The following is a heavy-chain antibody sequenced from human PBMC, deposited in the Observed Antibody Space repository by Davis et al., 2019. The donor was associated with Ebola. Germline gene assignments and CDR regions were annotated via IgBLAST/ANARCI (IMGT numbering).Heavy chain of an antibody. CDR1: GGSTSTTNC. V-gene: IGHV4-4*02. D-gene: IGHD1-26*01. Sequence: SETLSLTCAVSGGSTSTTNCWRWARQHPGKGLEWTGEIYHSGSTNYNPSLKSRVTISVDTSKNQFSLKLSSVTAADTAVYYCARRRIVGATGVDYWGQGTLVTVSS. CDR3: ARRRIVGATGVDY. CDR2: IYHSGST. J-gene: IGHJ4*02.